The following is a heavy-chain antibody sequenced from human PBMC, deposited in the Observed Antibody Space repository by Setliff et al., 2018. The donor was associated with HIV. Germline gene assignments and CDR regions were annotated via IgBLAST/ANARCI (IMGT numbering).Heavy chain of an antibody. CDR3: ATPHREREDDAFDI. J-gene: IGHJ3*02. Sequence: PSETLSLTCAVYGGSFSGYYWSWVRQPPGKGLEWIGEINHSGSTNYNPSLMSRVTISVDTSKNQFFLNLSSVTAADTAMYYCATPHREREDDAFDIWGQGRKVTVSS. V-gene: IGHV4-34*01. CDR1: GGSFSGYY. CDR2: INHSGST. D-gene: IGHD1-26*01.